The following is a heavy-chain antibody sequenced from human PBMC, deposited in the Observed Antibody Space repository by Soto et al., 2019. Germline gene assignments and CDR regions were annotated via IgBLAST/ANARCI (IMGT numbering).Heavy chain of an antibody. CDR1: GGSFSGYY. CDR3: ARGWDIVVVPAAILDHGWYFDL. V-gene: IGHV4-34*01. D-gene: IGHD2-2*02. Sequence: SETLSLTCAVYGGSFSGYYWSWIRQPPGKGLEWIGEINHSGSTNYNPSLKSRVTISVDTSKNQFSLKLRSVTAADTAVYYCARGWDIVVVPAAILDHGWYFDLWGRGTLVTVSS. CDR2: INHSGST. J-gene: IGHJ2*01.